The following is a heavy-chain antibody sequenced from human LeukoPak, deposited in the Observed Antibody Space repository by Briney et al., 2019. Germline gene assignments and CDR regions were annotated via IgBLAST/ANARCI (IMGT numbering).Heavy chain of an antibody. D-gene: IGHD1-26*01. CDR3: ARSLVGATPNRFDY. CDR2: ISAYNGNT. V-gene: IGHV1-18*01. Sequence: ASVKVSCKASGYTFTSYGISWVRQAPGQGLEWMGWISAYNGNTNYAQKLQGRVTTTTDTSTSTAYMELRSLRSDDTAVYYCARSLVGATPNRFDYWGQGTLVTVSS. CDR1: GYTFTSYG. J-gene: IGHJ4*02.